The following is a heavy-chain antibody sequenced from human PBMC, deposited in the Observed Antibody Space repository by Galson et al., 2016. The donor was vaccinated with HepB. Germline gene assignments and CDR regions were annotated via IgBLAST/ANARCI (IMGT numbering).Heavy chain of an antibody. D-gene: IGHD2/OR15-2a*01. J-gene: IGHJ6*02. CDR1: GFTFSNYA. V-gene: IGHV3-23*01. Sequence: SLRLSCAASGFTFSNYAMTWVRQAPGKGLEWVPRVSGSGGSIYYADSVKGRFTISRDNSKNTLYLQMRNLRVEHTAVYYCVKGRTTGADYGFDVWGQGTTVIVSS. CDR2: VSGSGGSI. CDR3: VKGRTTGADYGFDV.